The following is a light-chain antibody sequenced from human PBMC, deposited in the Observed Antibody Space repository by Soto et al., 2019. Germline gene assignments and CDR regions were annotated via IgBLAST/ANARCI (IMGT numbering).Light chain of an antibody. CDR3: QHYNSYSEA. V-gene: IGKV1-5*03. J-gene: IGKJ1*01. Sequence: TQSPGTLSVSPGEGATLSCRASQSVGRGLAWYQQKPGKAPKLLIYKASTLKSGVPSRFSGSGSGTEFTLTISSLQPDDFATYYCQHYNSYSEAFGQGTKVE. CDR2: KAS. CDR1: QSVGRG.